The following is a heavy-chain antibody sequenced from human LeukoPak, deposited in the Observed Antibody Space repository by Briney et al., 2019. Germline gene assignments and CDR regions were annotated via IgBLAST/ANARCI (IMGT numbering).Heavy chain of an antibody. V-gene: IGHV1-2*02. CDR1: VCTFTDYY. CDR3: ASDILVVVAATHPDAFDV. CDR2: ISPNTGGT. D-gene: IGHD2-15*01. Sequence: ASVKVSCKSSVCTFTDYYLHLVRQAPGQGLEWIGWISPNTGGTDYAQKFQGRVTITRDTSISTAYMELSRPRSDDTAVYYCASDILVVVAATHPDAFDVRGQGTMVTVSS. J-gene: IGHJ3*01.